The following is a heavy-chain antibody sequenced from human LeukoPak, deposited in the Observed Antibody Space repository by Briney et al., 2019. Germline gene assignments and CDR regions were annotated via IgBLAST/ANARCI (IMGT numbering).Heavy chain of an antibody. Sequence: GGSLRLSCAASGFTFSSYWMSWVRQAPGKGLEWVSGISWNSGSIGYADSVKGRFTISRDNAKNSPYLQMNSLRAEDMALYYCAKLGGPDAFDIWGQGTVVTVSS. CDR2: ISWNSGSI. CDR3: AKLGGPDAFDI. CDR1: GFTFSSYW. V-gene: IGHV3-9*03. J-gene: IGHJ3*02. D-gene: IGHD1-26*01.